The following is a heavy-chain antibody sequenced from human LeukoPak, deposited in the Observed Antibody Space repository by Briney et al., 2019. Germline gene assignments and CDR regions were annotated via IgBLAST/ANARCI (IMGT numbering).Heavy chain of an antibody. Sequence: GGSLRLSCAASGFTVSSNYMSWVRQAPGKGLEWVSVIYSGGSTYYADSVKGRFTISRDNSKNTLYLQMNSLRVEDTAVYYCARRDYGSGSFFGIDYWGQGTLVTVSS. CDR3: ARRDYGSGSFFGIDY. D-gene: IGHD3-10*01. CDR2: IYSGGST. V-gene: IGHV3-66*04. J-gene: IGHJ4*02. CDR1: GFTVSSNY.